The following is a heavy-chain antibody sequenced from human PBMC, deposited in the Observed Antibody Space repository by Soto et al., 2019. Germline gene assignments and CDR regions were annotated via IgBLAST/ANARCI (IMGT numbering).Heavy chain of an antibody. CDR2: ISYDGSNK. CDR1: GFTFSSYG. J-gene: IGHJ6*02. Sequence: VQLLESGGGVVQPGRSLRLSCAVSGFTFSSYGMHWVRQAPDKGLEWVAVISYDGSNKYYADSVKGRFTISRDNSKTTLYLQTNSLRTEDTGVFYCAKDLVSYGDHEAPLDLVDVWGQGTTVTVSS. D-gene: IGHD4-17*01. CDR3: AKDLVSYGDHEAPLDLVDV. V-gene: IGHV3-30*18.